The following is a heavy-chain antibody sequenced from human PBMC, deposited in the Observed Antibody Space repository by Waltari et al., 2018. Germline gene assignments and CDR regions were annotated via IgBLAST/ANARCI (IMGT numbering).Heavy chain of an antibody. CDR1: GGTFSSYA. CDR2: IVHIFGTA. V-gene: IGHV1-69*13. D-gene: IGHD5-12*01. CDR3: ARGGWLQFRGFDY. Sequence: QVQLVQSGAEVKKPGSSVKVSCKASGGTFSSYAISWVRQAPGQGLEWMGGIVHIFGTANYAQKVQGRVTITADESTSTAYMELGSLRAEDTAVYYCARGGWLQFRGFDYWGQGTLVTVSS. J-gene: IGHJ4*02.